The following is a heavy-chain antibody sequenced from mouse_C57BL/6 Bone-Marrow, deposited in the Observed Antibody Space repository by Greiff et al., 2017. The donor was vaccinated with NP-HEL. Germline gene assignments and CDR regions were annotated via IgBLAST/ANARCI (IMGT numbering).Heavy chain of an antibody. CDR2: IDPENGDT. Sequence: EVQLQESGAELVRPGASVKLSCTVSGFNIKDDYMHWVKQRPEQGLEWIGWIDPENGDTEYASKFQGKATITADTSSNTAYLHLISLTSEDTAVYYCTTCGSSPYAMDYWGQGTSVTVSS. CDR1: GFNIKDDY. J-gene: IGHJ4*01. CDR3: TTCGSSPYAMDY. D-gene: IGHD1-1*01. V-gene: IGHV14-4*01.